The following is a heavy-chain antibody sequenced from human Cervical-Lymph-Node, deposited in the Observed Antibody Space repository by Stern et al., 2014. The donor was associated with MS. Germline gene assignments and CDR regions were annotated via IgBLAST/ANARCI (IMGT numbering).Heavy chain of an antibody. Sequence: QVQLQESGPGLVKPSETLSLTCTVSGGSINNFYWSWIRQPPGKGLELIGFIHYSGTTNYNPSLKSRVTISVDMSKKNLSLRLTSVTAADTAVYYCARGGSGWDVGQYWHFDLWGRGTLLSVSS. V-gene: IGHV4-59*01. CDR1: GGSINNFY. D-gene: IGHD6-19*01. CDR3: ARGGSGWDVGQYWHFDL. J-gene: IGHJ2*01. CDR2: IHYSGTT.